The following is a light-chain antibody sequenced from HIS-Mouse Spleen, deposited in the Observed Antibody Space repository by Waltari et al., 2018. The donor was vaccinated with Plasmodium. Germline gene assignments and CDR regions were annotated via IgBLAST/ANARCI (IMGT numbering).Light chain of an antibody. CDR1: SIDVARYTY. CDR3: CSYAGSYTYV. J-gene: IGLJ1*01. CDR2: DVS. Sequence: QSALTQPRPVSGSPGQSVTISCPGTSIDVARYTYVSLYQQHLGKAPKLMIYDVSKRPSGVPDRFSGSKSGNTASLTIAGLQAEDEADYYCCSYAGSYTYVFGTGTKVTVL. V-gene: IGLV2-11*01.